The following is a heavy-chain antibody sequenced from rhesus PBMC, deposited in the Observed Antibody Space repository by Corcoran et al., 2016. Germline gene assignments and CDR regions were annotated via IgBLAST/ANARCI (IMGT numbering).Heavy chain of an antibody. CDR2: IYGRGSST. CDR1: GGSISSNY. CDR3: ATDAGNNRLDV. V-gene: IGHV4S11*01. D-gene: IGHD1-1*01. Sequence: QVQLQESGPGLVKPLETLSLTCAVSGGSISSNYWSWIRQAPGKGLEWIGYIYGRGSSTTFNPSRKSRVTLSVDTSKNQFSLRLSSVTAADTAMYYCATDAGNNRLDVCGPGVLVTVSS. J-gene: IGHJ5-1*01.